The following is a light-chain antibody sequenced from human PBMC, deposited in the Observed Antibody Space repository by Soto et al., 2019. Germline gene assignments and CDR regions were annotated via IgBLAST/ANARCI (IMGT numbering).Light chain of an antibody. V-gene: IGLV2-14*03. CDR2: DVI. CDR1: SSDVGGYNY. CDR3: SSYTSSITYVV. J-gene: IGLJ2*01. Sequence: QSALTQPASVSGAPGQSITISCTGTSSDVGGYNYVSWYQQHQGKAPKLMIYDVINRPSGVSNRFSGSKSGNEASLTISWLQAEDEADYYCSSYTSSITYVVVGGGTKLTVL.